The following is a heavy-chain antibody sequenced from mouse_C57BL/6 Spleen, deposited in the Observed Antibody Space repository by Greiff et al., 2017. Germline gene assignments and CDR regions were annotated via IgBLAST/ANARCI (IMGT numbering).Heavy chain of an antibody. D-gene: IGHD2-1*01. CDR3: ARRGVYGNYFDV. CDR2: IDPSDSYT. CDR1: GYTFTSYW. Sequence: QVQLQQPGAELVRPGTSVKLSCKASGYTFTSYWMHWVKQRPGQGLEWIGVIDPSDSYTNSNQKFKGKATLTVDTSSSTAYMQLSSLTSEDSADYYCARRGVYGNYFDVWGTGTTVTVSS. J-gene: IGHJ1*03. V-gene: IGHV1-59*01.